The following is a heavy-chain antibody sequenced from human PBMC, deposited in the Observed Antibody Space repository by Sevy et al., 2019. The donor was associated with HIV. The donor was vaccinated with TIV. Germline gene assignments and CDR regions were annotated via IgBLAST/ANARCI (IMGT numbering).Heavy chain of an antibody. CDR3: ARGGYYYDNAAYYAFDS. Sequence: GGSLRLSCTTSGFTFSAYAMHWVRQAPGKGLEWVAIIWSDGAYQYHGDSVKGRFTISRDNSKNTLYLQMISLRVEDTAVYYCARGGYYYDNAAYYAFDSWGQRTLVTVSS. D-gene: IGHD3-22*01. V-gene: IGHV3-33*01. CDR2: IWSDGAYQ. CDR1: GFTFSAYA. J-gene: IGHJ4*02.